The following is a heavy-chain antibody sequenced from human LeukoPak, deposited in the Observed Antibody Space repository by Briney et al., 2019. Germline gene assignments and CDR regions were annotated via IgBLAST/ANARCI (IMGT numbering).Heavy chain of an antibody. CDR1: GDSVSSNSVA. J-gene: IGHJ4*02. CDR3: ARSVVSGTLGY. D-gene: IGHD6-19*01. CDR2: TFYRSKWFI. V-gene: IGHV6-1*01. Sequence: SQTLSLTCAISGDSVSSNSVAWNWIRQSPSRGLEWLGRTFYRSKWFIDYAPSVKGRITINPDTSKNQFSLHLNSVTPEDTAVYYCARSVVSGTLGYWGPGTQVTVSS.